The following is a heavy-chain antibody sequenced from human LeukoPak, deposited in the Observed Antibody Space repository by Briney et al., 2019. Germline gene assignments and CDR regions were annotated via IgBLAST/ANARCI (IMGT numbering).Heavy chain of an antibody. Sequence: GGSLRLSCAASGFTFGSYSMNWVRQAPGKGLEWVSYISSSSSTIYYADSVKGRFTISRDNAKNSLYLQMNSLRAEDTAVYYCARDQLPYYYYYGMDVWGQGTTVTVSS. CDR1: GFTFGSYS. CDR2: ISSSSSTI. D-gene: IGHD1-1*01. V-gene: IGHV3-48*04. J-gene: IGHJ6*02. CDR3: ARDQLPYYYYYGMDV.